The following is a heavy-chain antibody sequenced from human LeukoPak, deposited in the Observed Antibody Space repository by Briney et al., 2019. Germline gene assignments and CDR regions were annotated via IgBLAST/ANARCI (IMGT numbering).Heavy chain of an antibody. CDR1: GFTFSSYS. Sequence: GGSLRLSCAASGFTFSSYSMNWVRQAPGKGLEWVSSISSSSSYIYCADSVKGRFTISRDNAKNSLYLQMNSLRAEDTAVYYCARDISEPYDFWSGQEYYCGMDVWGQGTTVTVSS. CDR2: ISSSSSYI. CDR3: ARDISEPYDFWSGQEYYCGMDV. D-gene: IGHD3-3*01. V-gene: IGHV3-21*01. J-gene: IGHJ6*02.